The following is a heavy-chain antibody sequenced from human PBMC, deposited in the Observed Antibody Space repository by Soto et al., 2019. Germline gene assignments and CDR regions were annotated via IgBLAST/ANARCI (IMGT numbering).Heavy chain of an antibody. Sequence: QVQLVESVGGVVQPGRSLRLSCAASGFTFSSYGMHWVRQAPGKGLEWVAVIWYDGSNKYYADSVKGRFTISRDNSKNKLYLQMNSLRAEDTAVYYCARTDYGGTYFDYWGQGTLVTVSS. CDR2: IWYDGSNK. J-gene: IGHJ4*02. V-gene: IGHV3-33*01. CDR3: ARTDYGGTYFDY. CDR1: GFTFSSYG. D-gene: IGHD4-17*01.